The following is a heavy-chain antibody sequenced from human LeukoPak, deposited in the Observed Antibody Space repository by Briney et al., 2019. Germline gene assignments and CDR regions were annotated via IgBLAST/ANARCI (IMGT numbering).Heavy chain of an antibody. CDR1: GGSFSSYY. Sequence: SETLSLTCAVYGGSFSSYYWSWIRQPPGKGLEWIGYMFYRGSTNYNPSLKSRVTISVDTSKNQFSLKLSSVTAADTAVYYCASRIAARPNYFDYWGQGTLVTVSS. V-gene: IGHV4-59*12. J-gene: IGHJ4*02. CDR3: ASRIAARPNYFDY. CDR2: MFYRGST. D-gene: IGHD6-6*01.